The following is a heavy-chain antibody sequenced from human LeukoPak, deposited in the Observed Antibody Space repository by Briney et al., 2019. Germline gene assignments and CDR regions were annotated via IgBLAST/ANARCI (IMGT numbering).Heavy chain of an antibody. V-gene: IGHV3-30-3*01. Sequence: GGSLTLSCAVSGFTFSSYAMHWARGAPGKGLEGVAVISYDGSNKYYADTVKDRITISRDNSKNTLYLQMNSLRAEDTAVYYCARVRSSSGWGDYWGQGTLVTVSS. CDR2: ISYDGSNK. CDR1: GFTFSSYA. J-gene: IGHJ4*02. D-gene: IGHD6-19*01. CDR3: ARVRSSSGWGDY.